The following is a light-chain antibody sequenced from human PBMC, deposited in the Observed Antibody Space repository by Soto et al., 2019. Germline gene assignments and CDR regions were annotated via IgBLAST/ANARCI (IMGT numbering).Light chain of an antibody. J-gene: IGKJ4*01. Sequence: EVVMRQSPATLSVSPGEGATLPCRASQGIGDTLAWYQHKPGQTPRLLIYDTSTRGTGDPPGFGGSRSGAEFTLTINSLQSEGFAVYYCQPYNSWPLTFGGGTKVEIK. CDR1: QGIGDT. CDR3: QPYNSWPLT. CDR2: DTS. V-gene: IGKV3-15*01.